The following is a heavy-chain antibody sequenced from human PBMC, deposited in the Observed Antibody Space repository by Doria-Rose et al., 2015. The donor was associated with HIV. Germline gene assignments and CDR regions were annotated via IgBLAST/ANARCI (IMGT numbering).Heavy chain of an antibody. J-gene: IGHJ4*02. V-gene: IGHV2-26*01. Sequence: QITLKESGPVLVKPTETLTLTCTVSGVSLSSPGMGVSRIRQPPGKALEWLANMFSDDERSYKSSLMSRLTISRGTPKSQVVLTMTDMDPVDTATYYCARIKSSRWYHKYYFDFWGQGTLVIVSA. D-gene: IGHD6-13*01. CDR3: ARIKSSRWYHKYYFDF. CDR2: MFSDDER. CDR1: GVSLSSPGMG.